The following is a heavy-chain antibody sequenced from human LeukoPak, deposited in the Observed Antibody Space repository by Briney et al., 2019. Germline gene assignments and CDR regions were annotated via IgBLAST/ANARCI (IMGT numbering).Heavy chain of an antibody. CDR2: ISSTNGYI. CDR3: LSGSYSFPSGY. CDR1: GFTFSTYS. V-gene: IGHV3-21*01. J-gene: IGHJ4*02. D-gene: IGHD1-26*01. Sequence: GGSLRLSCAASGFTFSTYSMNWVRQAPGKGLEWVSSISSTNGYIHYADSVKGRFTISRDNAKNSLYLQMNSLRAEDTAVYYCLSGSYSFPSGYWGQGTLVTVSS.